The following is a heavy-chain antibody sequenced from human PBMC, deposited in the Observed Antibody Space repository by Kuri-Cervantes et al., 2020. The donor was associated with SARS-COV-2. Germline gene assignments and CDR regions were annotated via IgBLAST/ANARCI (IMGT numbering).Heavy chain of an antibody. D-gene: IGHD1-7*01. CDR1: GFTFSSYS. CDR2: ISSSSSTI. CDR3: ARAGITGTTFYFDY. Sequence: ETLSLTCAASGFTFSSYSMNWVRQAPGKGLQGVSYISSSSSTIYYADYVKGRFTISRDNAKDTLYRQMNSLRADDTAVYYCARAGITGTTFYFDYWGQGTLVTVSS. V-gene: IGHV3-48*04. J-gene: IGHJ4*02.